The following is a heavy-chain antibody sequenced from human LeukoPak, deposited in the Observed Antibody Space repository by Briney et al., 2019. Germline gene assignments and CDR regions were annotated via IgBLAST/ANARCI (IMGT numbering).Heavy chain of an antibody. J-gene: IGHJ4*02. CDR2: IRYDGSNK. CDR3: AKDQGNYDILTGYYKGPDY. CDR1: GFTFSSYG. D-gene: IGHD3-9*01. Sequence: GGSLRLSCAASGFTFSSYGMHWVRQAPGKGLEWVAFIRYDGSNKYYADSVKGRFTISRDNSKNTLYLQMNSLRAEDTAVYYCAKDQGNYDILTGYYKGPDYWGQGTLVTVSS. V-gene: IGHV3-30*02.